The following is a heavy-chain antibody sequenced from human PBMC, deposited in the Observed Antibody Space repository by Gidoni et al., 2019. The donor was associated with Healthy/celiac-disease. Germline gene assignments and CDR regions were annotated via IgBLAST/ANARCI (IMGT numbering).Heavy chain of an antibody. CDR2: IYWNDDK. Sequence: QITLKESGPTLVKPTQTLTLPCTFSGFSLSTSGVGVGWIRQPPGKALEWLALIYWNDDKRYSPSLKSRLTITKDTTKNQVVLTMTNMDPVDTATYYCAHSGYDYVWGSYRVLFDYWGQGTLVTVSS. CDR1: GFSLSTSGVG. CDR3: AHSGYDYVWGSYRVLFDY. D-gene: IGHD3-16*02. V-gene: IGHV2-5*01. J-gene: IGHJ4*02.